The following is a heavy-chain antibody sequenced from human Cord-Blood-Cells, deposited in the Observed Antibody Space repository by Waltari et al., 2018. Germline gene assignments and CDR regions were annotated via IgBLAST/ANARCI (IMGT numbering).Heavy chain of an antibody. CDR1: GYTLTELS. Sequence: QVQLVQSGAEVKKPGASVKVSCKVSGYTLTELSMHWVRQAPGKWLEWMGGVEPEDGETIYAQKFQGSVTMTEDTPTDTAYMELSSLGSEDTAVYYCATRSGSSSERGDYWGQGTLVTVSS. J-gene: IGHJ4*02. CDR2: VEPEDGET. V-gene: IGHV1-24*01. CDR3: ATRSGSSSERGDY. D-gene: IGHD6-6*01.